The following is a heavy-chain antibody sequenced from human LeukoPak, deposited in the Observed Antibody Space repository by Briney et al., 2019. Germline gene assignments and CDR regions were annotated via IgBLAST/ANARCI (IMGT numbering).Heavy chain of an antibody. CDR1: GFIFRSYE. J-gene: IGHJ4*02. D-gene: IGHD1-26*01. CDR3: ARTGGSYPYYFEY. CDR2: ISSSGSTI. Sequence: GGSLRLSCAASGFIFRSYEMNWVRQAPGKGLEWVSYISSSGSTIYYADSVKGRFTLSRDNAKDSLYLQMNSLRAEDTAVYYCARTGGSYPYYFEYWGQGTLVTVSS. V-gene: IGHV3-48*03.